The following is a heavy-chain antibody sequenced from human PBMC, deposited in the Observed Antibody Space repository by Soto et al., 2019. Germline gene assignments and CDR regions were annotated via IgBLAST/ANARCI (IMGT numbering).Heavy chain of an antibody. Sequence: PGGSLRLSCTASGFNFRIYTMNWVRQAPGKGPEWVAVIWYDGSNKYYADSVKGRFTISRDNSKNTLYLQMNSLRAEDTAVYYCARDSYYDSSGYYGWFDPWGQGTLVTVSS. CDR3: ARDSYYDSSGYYGWFDP. V-gene: IGHV3-33*08. D-gene: IGHD3-22*01. CDR1: GFNFRIYT. J-gene: IGHJ5*02. CDR2: IWYDGSNK.